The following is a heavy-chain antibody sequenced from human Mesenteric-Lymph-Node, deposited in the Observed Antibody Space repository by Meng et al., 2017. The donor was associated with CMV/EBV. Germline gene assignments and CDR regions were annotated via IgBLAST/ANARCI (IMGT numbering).Heavy chain of an antibody. CDR2: IKQDGSEK. Sequence: GGSLRLSCAASGFTFSSYWMSWVRQATGKGLEWVANIKQDGSEKYYVDSVKGRFTISRDNAKNSLYLQMNSLRAEDTAVYYCARDLYDFWSGYAWGYYYYGMDVWGQGTTVTVSS. J-gene: IGHJ6*02. CDR3: ARDLYDFWSGYAWGYYYYGMDV. CDR1: GFTFSSYW. D-gene: IGHD3-3*01. V-gene: IGHV3-7*01.